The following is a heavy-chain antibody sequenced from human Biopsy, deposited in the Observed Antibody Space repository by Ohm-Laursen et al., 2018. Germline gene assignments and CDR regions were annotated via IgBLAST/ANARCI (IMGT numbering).Heavy chain of an antibody. V-gene: IGHV3-21*01. CDR3: ARAYHPPGRRIVVVADDFDC. Sequence: SLRLSCAAPGFDFSHYSMSWVRQAPGKGLEWVSSVNTTSSYIYYADSVKGRFTISRDNAKNSLYLQMNSLRAEDTAVYYCARAYHPPGRRIVVVADDFDCWGQGTRVTVSS. D-gene: IGHD2-15*01. J-gene: IGHJ4*02. CDR1: GFDFSHYS. CDR2: VNTTSSYI.